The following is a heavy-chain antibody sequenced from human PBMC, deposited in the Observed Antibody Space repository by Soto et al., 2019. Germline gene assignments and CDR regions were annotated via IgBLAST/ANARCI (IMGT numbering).Heavy chain of an antibody. V-gene: IGHV4-39*02. J-gene: IGHJ6*02. CDR2: IYYSGST. Sequence: SETLSLTCTVSGGSISSSSYYWVWIRQPPGKGLEWIGSIYYSGSTYYNPTLKSRVTISVDTSKNQFSLKLSSVTAADTALFYFAREGRWGYSYGYYYYYGMDVWGQGTTVT. D-gene: IGHD5-18*01. CDR3: AREGRWGYSYGYYYYYGMDV. CDR1: GGSISSSSYY.